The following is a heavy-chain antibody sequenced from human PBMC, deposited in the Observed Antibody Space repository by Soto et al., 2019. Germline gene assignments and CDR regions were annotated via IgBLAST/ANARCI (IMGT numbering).Heavy chain of an antibody. J-gene: IGHJ5*02. CDR1: GFTFNSYA. CDR3: AKSRKQLVPSGNWFDP. D-gene: IGHD6-6*01. CDR2: ISGSGGST. V-gene: IGHV3-23*01. Sequence: GGSLRLSCAASGFTFNSYAMSWVRQAPGKGLEWVSAISGSGGSTYYADSVKGRFTISRDNSKNTLYLQMNSLRAEDTAVYYCAKSRKQLVPSGNWFDPWGQGTLVTVSS.